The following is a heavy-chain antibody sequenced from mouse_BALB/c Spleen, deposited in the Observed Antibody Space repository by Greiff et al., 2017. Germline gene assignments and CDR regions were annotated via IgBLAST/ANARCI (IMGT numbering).Heavy chain of an antibody. V-gene: IGHV5-12-1*01. CDR1: GFAFSSYD. J-gene: IGHJ4*01. CDR3: ARQGALHYYTVRGYAMDY. Sequence: EVQLVESGGGLVKPGGSLKLSCAASGFAFSSYDMSWVRQTPEKRLEWVAYISSGGGSTYYPDTVKGRFPISRDNAKNTLYLQMSSLKSEDTAMYYCARQGALHYYTVRGYAMDYWGQGTSVTVSS. CDR2: ISSGGGST. D-gene: IGHD1-2*01.